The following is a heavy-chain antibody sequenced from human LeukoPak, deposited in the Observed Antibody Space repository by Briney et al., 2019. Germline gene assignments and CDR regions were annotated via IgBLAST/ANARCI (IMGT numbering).Heavy chain of an antibody. CDR3: ERDAVRGVRFDY. V-gene: IGHV3-48*03. CDR1: GFIFSSYE. Sequence: AGTLRLSCAASGFIFSSYEMNWVRQAPGKGLEWVSYVYSSGSTKYYADSVKGRFTISRDNTKNSLYLEINSLRAEDTAVYYCERDAVRGVRFDYWGQGTLVTVSS. CDR2: VYSSGSTK. J-gene: IGHJ4*02. D-gene: IGHD3-10*01.